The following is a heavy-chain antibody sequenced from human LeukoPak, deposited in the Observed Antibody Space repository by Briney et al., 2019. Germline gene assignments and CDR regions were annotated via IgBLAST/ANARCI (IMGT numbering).Heavy chain of an antibody. J-gene: IGHJ2*01. CDR1: GYTFTGYY. CDR2: INPNSGGT. CDR3: ARVGIVVVPAAPGWYFDL. Sequence: ASVKVSCKASGYTFTGYYMHWVRQAPGQGLEWMGWINPNSGGTNYAQKFQGRVTMTRDTSISTAYMELSRLRSDDTAVYYCARVGIVVVPAAPGWYFDLWGRGTLVTVSS. D-gene: IGHD2-2*01. V-gene: IGHV1-2*02.